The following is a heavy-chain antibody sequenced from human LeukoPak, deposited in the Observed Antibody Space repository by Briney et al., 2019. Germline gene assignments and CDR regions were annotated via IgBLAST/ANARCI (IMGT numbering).Heavy chain of an antibody. Sequence: GGSLRLSCAASGFTFSDYYMSWIRQAPGKGLEWVSYISSSGSTIYYADSVKGRFTISRDNAKNSLYLQMNSLRAEDTAVYYWWVLRRGRVYRGGGDFDYWGQGTLVTVSS. V-gene: IGHV3-11*01. CDR3: WVLRRGRVYRGGGDFDY. J-gene: IGHJ4*02. CDR2: ISSSGSTI. D-gene: IGHD3-16*01. CDR1: GFTFSDYY.